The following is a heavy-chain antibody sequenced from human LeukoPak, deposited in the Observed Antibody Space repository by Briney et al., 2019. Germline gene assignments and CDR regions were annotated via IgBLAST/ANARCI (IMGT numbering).Heavy chain of an antibody. V-gene: IGHV3-7*01. CDR2: IKQDGSEK. Sequence: GSLRLSCAASGFTFSSYWMSWVRQAPGKGLEWVANIKQDGSEKYYVDSVKGRFTISRDNAKNSLYLQMNSLRAQDTAVCYCASFTIFGPYYYYYYMDVWGKGTTVTVSS. J-gene: IGHJ6*03. D-gene: IGHD3-3*01. CDR3: ASFTIFGPYYYYYYMDV. CDR1: GFTFSSYW.